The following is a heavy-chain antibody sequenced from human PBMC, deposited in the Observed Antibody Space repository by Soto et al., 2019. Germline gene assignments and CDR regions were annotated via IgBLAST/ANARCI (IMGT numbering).Heavy chain of an antibody. CDR1: GFTFSNAW. D-gene: IGHD4-17*01. CDR2: IKSKTDGGTT. J-gene: IGHJ4*02. Sequence: VQLVESGGGLVQPGGSLRLSCAASGFTFSNAWMNWVRQAPGKGLEWVGRIKSKTDGGTTDYAAPVKGRFTISRDDSKNTLYLQMNSLKTEDTAVYYCTTDHDYGDPLVDYWGQGTLVTVSS. CDR3: TTDHDYGDPLVDY. V-gene: IGHV3-15*07.